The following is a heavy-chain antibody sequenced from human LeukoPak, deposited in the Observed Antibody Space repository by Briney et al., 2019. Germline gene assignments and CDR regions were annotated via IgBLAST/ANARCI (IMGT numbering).Heavy chain of an antibody. CDR3: ASSSWLVPGGY. CDR1: GGSFSGYY. D-gene: IGHD6-19*01. V-gene: IGHV4-34*01. CDR2: INHSGST. Sequence: PSETLSLTCPVYGGSFSGYYWSWIRQPPGKGLEWIGEINHSGSTNYNPSLKSRVTISVDTSKNQFSLKLSSVTAADTAVYYCASSSWLVPGGYWGQGTLVTVSS. J-gene: IGHJ4*02.